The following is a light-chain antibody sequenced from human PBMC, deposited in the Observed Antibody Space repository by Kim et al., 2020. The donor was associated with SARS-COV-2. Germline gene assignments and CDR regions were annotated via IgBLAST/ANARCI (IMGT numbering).Light chain of an antibody. Sequence: SPGEGAPLSCRASQSVGSHLAWYQQKPGQAPRLVIYDASNRASGIPARFSGRGSATDFTLTINNLQSEDFAIYYCQQYNNWPPWTFGQGTKVDIK. CDR2: DAS. CDR1: QSVGSH. V-gene: IGKV3-15*01. J-gene: IGKJ1*01. CDR3: QQYNNWPPWT.